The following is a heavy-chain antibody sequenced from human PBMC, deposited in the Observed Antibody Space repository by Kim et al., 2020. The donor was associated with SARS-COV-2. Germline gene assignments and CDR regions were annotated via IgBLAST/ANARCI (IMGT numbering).Heavy chain of an antibody. V-gene: IGHV4-59*08. D-gene: IGHD6-19*01. CDR2: IYYSGST. Sequence: SETLSLTCTVSGGSISSYYWSWIRQPTGKGLEWIGYIYYSGSTNYNPSLKSRVTISVDTSKNQFSLKLSSVTAADTAVYYCARYRSSGWYVGYFDYWGQGTLVTVSS. J-gene: IGHJ4*02. CDR3: ARYRSSGWYVGYFDY. CDR1: GGSISSYY.